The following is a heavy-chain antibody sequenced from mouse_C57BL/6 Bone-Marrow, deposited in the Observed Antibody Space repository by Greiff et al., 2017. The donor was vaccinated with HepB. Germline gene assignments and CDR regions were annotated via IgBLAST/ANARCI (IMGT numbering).Heavy chain of an antibody. CDR2: ISYDGSN. CDR3: ARVRVTGFDY. CDR1: GYSITSGYY. V-gene: IGHV3-6*01. Sequence: ESGPGLVKPSQSLSLTCSVTGYSITSGYYWNWIRQFPGTKLEWMGYISYDGSNNYNPSLKNRISITRDTSKTQFFLKLNSVTTEDTATYYGARVRVTGFDYWGQGTTLTVSS. D-gene: IGHD2-1*01. J-gene: IGHJ2*01.